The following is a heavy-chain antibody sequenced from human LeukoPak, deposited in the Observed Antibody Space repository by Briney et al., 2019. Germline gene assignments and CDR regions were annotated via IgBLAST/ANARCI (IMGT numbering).Heavy chain of an antibody. CDR3: VRDAYNILTAPYFDY. D-gene: IGHD3-9*01. J-gene: IGHJ4*02. CDR1: GFTFRSYW. Sequence: GGSLRLSCAASGFTFRSYWMHWVRQAPGKGLLWVSRINSDGSTTSYADPVKGRFTISRDNAKNTLYLQMDSPRAEDTAVYYCVRDAYNILTAPYFDYWGQGTLVTVSS. CDR2: INSDGSTT. V-gene: IGHV3-74*01.